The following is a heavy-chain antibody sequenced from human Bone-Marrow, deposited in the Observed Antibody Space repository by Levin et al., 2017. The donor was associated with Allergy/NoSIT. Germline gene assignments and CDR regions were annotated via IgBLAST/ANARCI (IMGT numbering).Heavy chain of an antibody. Sequence: GGSLRLSCEASGFIFRNYGMSWVRQVPGKGLEWVATISGSGASIYLADSVKGHFSISRDNSKNTLYLHMNSPRVEDTAVYHCAKGPYCNGGTCFPTDDTFNVWGQGTMVTVSS. CDR3: AKGPYCNGGTCFPTDDTFNV. J-gene: IGHJ3*01. V-gene: IGHV3-23*01. CDR2: ISGSGASI. D-gene: IGHD2-15*01. CDR1: GFIFRNYG.